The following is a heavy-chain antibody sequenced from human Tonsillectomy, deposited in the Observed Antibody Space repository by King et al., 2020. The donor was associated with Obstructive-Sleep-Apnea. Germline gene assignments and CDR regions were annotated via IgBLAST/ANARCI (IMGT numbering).Heavy chain of an antibody. V-gene: IGHV3-30-3*01. Sequence: VQLVESGGGVVQPGKSLRLSCAASGFTFSTYAMHWVRQAPGKGLEWVAVISYDGSNKYFADSVKGRFTISRDNSKNTLYLQMNSLRAEDTAVYHCARDLDTGTYAYWGQGTLVTVSS. CDR3: ARDLDTGTYAY. CDR2: ISYDGSNK. D-gene: IGHD1-26*01. CDR1: GFTFSTYA. J-gene: IGHJ4*02.